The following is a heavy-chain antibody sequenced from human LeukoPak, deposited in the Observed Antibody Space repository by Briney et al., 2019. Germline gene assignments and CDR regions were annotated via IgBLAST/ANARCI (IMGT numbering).Heavy chain of an antibody. CDR2: INLNSGST. CDR3: ASTSHDNAFDI. CDR1: ADTFTGYY. J-gene: IGHJ3*02. Sequence: ASVKVSCKAPADTFTGYYINWVRQAPGQGLQWMGRINLNSGSTNYAQKFQGRVTMTSDTSSSTTHMELTRLTPDGTAIYYCASTSHDNAFDIWGQGTMVTVSS. D-gene: IGHD3-22*01. V-gene: IGHV1-2*06.